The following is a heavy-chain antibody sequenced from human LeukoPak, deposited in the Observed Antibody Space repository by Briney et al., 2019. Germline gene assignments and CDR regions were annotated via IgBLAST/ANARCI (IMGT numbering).Heavy chain of an antibody. D-gene: IGHD7-27*01. V-gene: IGHV4-59*01. CDR2: ISYSGST. CDR1: GGSINDYN. CDR3: ARLKLGKTGTCDI. J-gene: IGHJ3*02. Sequence: SETLSLTCTVSGGSINDYNWSWIRRPPGKGLEWVGFISYSGSTNYNPSLQSRLTISLDTSKNQVSLKLSTVTAADTAVYHSARLKLGKTGTCDIWGEGTMVTVPS.